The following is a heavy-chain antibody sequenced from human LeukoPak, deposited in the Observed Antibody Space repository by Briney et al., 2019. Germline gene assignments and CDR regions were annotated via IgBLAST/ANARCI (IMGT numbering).Heavy chain of an antibody. CDR1: GFTFSTYG. J-gene: IGHJ4*02. CDR3: AKDSFPSTAGPYDLDY. Sequence: PGGSLRLSCAASGFTFSTYGMYWVRQAPGKGLGWVAFMRYDESYKYYEDSVKGPFPISRDTSKNTLYLQMNSLRPQNTATYYCAKDSFPSTAGPYDLDYWGQGTLVSVSS. V-gene: IGHV3-30*02. CDR2: MRYDESYK. D-gene: IGHD1-1*01.